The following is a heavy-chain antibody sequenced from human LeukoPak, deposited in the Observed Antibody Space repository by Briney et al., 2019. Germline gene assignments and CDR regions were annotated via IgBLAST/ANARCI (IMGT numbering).Heavy chain of an antibody. V-gene: IGHV4-34*01. CDR2: INHSGST. CDR3: ARLVGPRSGSYFVGAFDI. CDR1: GGSFNGYY. Sequence: PSETLSLTCAVYGGSFNGYYWSWIRQPPGKGLEWIGEINHSGSTNYNPSLKSRVTISVDTSKNQFSLKLSSVTAADTAVYYCARLVGPRSGSYFVGAFDIWGQGTMVTVSS. D-gene: IGHD3-10*01. J-gene: IGHJ3*02.